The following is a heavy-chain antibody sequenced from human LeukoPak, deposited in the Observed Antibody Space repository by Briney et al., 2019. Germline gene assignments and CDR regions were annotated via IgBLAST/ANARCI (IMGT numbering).Heavy chain of an antibody. V-gene: IGHV1-69*05. J-gene: IGHJ4*02. CDR1: GGTFRSYA. Sequence: SVKVSCKASGGTFRSYAISWVRQAPGQGLEWMGGIIPIFGTANYAQKFQGRVTITTDESTSTAYMELSSLRSEDTAVYYCARAYYDSSGYYFHFDYWGQGTLVTVSS. CDR2: IIPIFGTA. D-gene: IGHD3-22*01. CDR3: ARAYYDSSGYYFHFDY.